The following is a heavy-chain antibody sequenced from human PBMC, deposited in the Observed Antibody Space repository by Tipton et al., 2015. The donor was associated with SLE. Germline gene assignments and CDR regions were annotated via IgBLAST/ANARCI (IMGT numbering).Heavy chain of an antibody. CDR2: IRSKAYGGTT. D-gene: IGHD4-17*01. CDR1: GFTFGDYA. V-gene: IGHV3-49*04. CDR3: TSPNYGDSAFDI. Sequence: LSLSCTASGFTFGDYAMSWVRQAPGKGLEWVGFIRSKAYGGTTEYAASVKGRFTISRDDSKSIAYLQMNSLKTEDTAVYYCTSPNYGDSAFDIWGQGTMVTVSS. J-gene: IGHJ3*02.